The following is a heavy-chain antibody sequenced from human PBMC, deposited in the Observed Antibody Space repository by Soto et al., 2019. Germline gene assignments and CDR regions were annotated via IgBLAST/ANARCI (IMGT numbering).Heavy chain of an antibody. Sequence: QVQLVQSGAEVKKPGASVKVSCKASGYTFSSYDINWVRQATGQGLEWMGWMKPTSGNTGYAQQFQGRVTMTRDTSIPTSYLELSSLSSADTAVYYCVISGYCPNAVCYFGDFDYWGQGTLVTVSS. CDR3: VISGYCPNAVCYFGDFDY. D-gene: IGHD2-8*01. CDR2: MKPTSGNT. CDR1: GYTFSSYD. J-gene: IGHJ4*02. V-gene: IGHV1-8*01.